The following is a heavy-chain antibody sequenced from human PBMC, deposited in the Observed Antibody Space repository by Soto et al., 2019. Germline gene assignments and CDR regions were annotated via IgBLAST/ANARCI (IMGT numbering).Heavy chain of an antibody. CDR3: ARSSVSAVPYTRQVHCSGGSCYSGIYYYYMDV. J-gene: IGHJ6*03. Sequence: ASVKVSCKASGYTFTSYDINWVRQATGQGLEWIGWMNPNSGNTGYAQKFQGRVTMTRNTSISTAYMELSSLRSEDTAVYYCARSSVSAVPYTRQVHCSGGSCYSGIYYYYMDVWGKGTTVTSP. V-gene: IGHV1-8*01. D-gene: IGHD2-15*01. CDR1: GYTFTSYD. CDR2: MNPNSGNT.